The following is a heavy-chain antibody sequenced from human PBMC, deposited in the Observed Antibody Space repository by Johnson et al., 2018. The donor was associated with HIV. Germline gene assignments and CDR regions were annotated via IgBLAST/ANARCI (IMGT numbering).Heavy chain of an antibody. D-gene: IGHD3-16*01. CDR2: ISYDGSNK. J-gene: IGHJ3*02. Sequence: HVQLVESGVGVVQPGRSLRLSCAASGFTFSSYAMHWVRQAPGKGLAWVAVISYDGSNKYYADSVKRRFTISRDNSKNTLYLQMNSLRAEDTAVFYCARGALGDWVDAFDIWGQGTMVTVSS. CDR3: ARGALGDWVDAFDI. V-gene: IGHV3-30-3*01. CDR1: GFTFSSYA.